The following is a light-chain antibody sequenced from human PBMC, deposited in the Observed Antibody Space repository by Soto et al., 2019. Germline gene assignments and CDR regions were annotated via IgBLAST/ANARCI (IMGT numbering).Light chain of an antibody. CDR1: SSDVGGYNY. CDR2: EVS. Sequence: QSALTQPASESGSPGQSITISCTGTSSDVGGYNYVSWYQHHPGKAPKLIIYEVSNRPSGVSNRFSGSKSGNTASLTISGLQAEDDADYYCSSYASRSTYVFGTGIKLTVL. J-gene: IGLJ1*01. V-gene: IGLV2-14*01. CDR3: SSYASRSTYV.